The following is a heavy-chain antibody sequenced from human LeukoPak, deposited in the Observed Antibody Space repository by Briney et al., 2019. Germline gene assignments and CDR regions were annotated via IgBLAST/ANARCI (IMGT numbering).Heavy chain of an antibody. CDR1: GGSFSGYY. Sequence: SETLSLTCAVSGGSFSGYYWSWIRQPPGKGLEWIGEMNHSGSTNHNPSLESRVSISVDKNQFSLKLTSVTAADTAVYYCTRGRGSFDDYWGQGTLVTVSS. J-gene: IGHJ4*02. CDR3: TRGRGSFDDY. CDR2: MNHSGST. V-gene: IGHV4-34*01. D-gene: IGHD1-26*01.